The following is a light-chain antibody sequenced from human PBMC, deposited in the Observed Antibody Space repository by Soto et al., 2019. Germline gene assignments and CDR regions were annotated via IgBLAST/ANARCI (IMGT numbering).Light chain of an antibody. Sequence: DIQMTQSPSTLSVSLGDRVTITCRASQTISSLLAWYQQKPGKAPKLLIYKASTLKSGVPSRFSGSGSGTEFTLTISSLQPDDFATYYCQHYNSYSEAFGQGTKVDI. V-gene: IGKV1-5*03. CDR3: QHYNSYSEA. J-gene: IGKJ1*01. CDR1: QTISSL. CDR2: KAS.